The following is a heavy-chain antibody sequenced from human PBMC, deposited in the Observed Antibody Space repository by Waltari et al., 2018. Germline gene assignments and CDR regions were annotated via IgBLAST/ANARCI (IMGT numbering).Heavy chain of an antibody. CDR3: ARVRAAMASQFDY. CDR2: IYTSGST. D-gene: IGHD5-18*01. J-gene: IGHJ4*02. Sequence: QVQLQESGPGLVKPSQTLSLTCTVSGGSISSGSYYWSWIRQPAGKGLEWIGRIYTSGSTNYNPSLQSRVTISVDTSKNQCSLKLSSVTAADTAVYYCARVRAAMASQFDYCGQGTLVTVSS. CDR1: GGSISSGSYY. V-gene: IGHV4-61*02.